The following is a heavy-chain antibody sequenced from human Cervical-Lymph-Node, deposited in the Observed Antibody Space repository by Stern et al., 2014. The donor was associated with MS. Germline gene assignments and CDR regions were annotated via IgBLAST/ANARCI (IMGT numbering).Heavy chain of an antibody. CDR2: SSSTSTYI. V-gene: IGHV3-21*01. Sequence: EVQLVESGGGLVKPGGSLRLSCAVSGFTFRNYNITWVRQSPGKGLEWFSSSSSTSTYIYYSDSLKCRFTISRDNAKNSLYLQMNSLRAEYTAVYYCTRARRVFDYWGQGTLVTVSS. CDR3: TRARRVFDY. CDR1: GFTFRNYN. J-gene: IGHJ4*02.